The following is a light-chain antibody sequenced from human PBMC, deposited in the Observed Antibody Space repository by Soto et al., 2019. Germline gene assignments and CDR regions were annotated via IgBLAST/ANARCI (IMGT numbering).Light chain of an antibody. CDR1: QSISSY. V-gene: IGKV1-39*01. Sequence: DIPMTQSPSSLSASGGDRVTITCRASQSISSYVNWYQQKPGKAPKLLIYAASSLQSAVPSRFSGSGSWSDLTLTISSLQPAAFASYYCQQSCSTPPWFGQGTKVYIE. CDR2: AAS. CDR3: QQSCSTPPW. J-gene: IGKJ1*01.